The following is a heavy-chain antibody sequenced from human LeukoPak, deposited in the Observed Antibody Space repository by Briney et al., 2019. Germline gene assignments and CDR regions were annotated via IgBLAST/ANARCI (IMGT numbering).Heavy chain of an antibody. CDR3: AKENHGSYFDY. CDR2: ISSSGSTI. CDR1: GFTFSSYE. J-gene: IGHJ4*02. Sequence: GGSLRLSCAASGFTFSSYEMNWVRQAPGKGLEWVSYISSSGSTIYYADSVKGRFTISRDTSKNTLYLQMNSLRAEDTAVYYCAKENHGSYFDYWGQGTLVTVSS. D-gene: IGHD1-26*01. V-gene: IGHV3-48*03.